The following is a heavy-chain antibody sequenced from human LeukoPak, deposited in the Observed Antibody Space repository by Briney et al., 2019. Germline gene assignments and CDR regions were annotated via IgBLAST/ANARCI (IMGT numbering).Heavy chain of an antibody. V-gene: IGHV3-9*01. CDR3: ARDQGIAAAGTYRSFGQ. Sequence: GRSLRLSCAAYGFTFDDFAMHWVRQAPGKGLEWVSGISWNSGSVGYADSVKGRFTISRDNANNSLFLQMNSLRAEDTALYYCARDQGIAAAGTYRSFGQWGQGTLVTVSS. J-gene: IGHJ4*02. D-gene: IGHD6-13*01. CDR2: ISWNSGSV. CDR1: GFTFDDFA.